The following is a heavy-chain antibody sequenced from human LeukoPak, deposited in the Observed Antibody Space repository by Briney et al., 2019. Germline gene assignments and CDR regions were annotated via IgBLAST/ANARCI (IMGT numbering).Heavy chain of an antibody. CDR3: ARDSGYGSGSYGDY. J-gene: IGHJ4*02. D-gene: IGHD3-10*01. V-gene: IGHV1-3*01. Sequence: GASVKVSCKASGYTFTSYAMHWVRQAPGQRLEWMGWINAGNGNTKYSQKFQGRVTITRDTSASTAYMELRSLRSDDTAVYYCARDSGYGSGSYGDYWGQGTLVTVSS. CDR1: GYTFTSYA. CDR2: INAGNGNT.